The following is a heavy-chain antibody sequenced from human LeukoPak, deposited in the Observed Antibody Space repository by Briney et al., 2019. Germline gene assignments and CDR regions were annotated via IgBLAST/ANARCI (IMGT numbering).Heavy chain of an antibody. J-gene: IGHJ6*03. CDR2: INPNSGGT. CDR1: GYTFTGYY. D-gene: IGHD1-1*01. CDR3: ARDGPNWNPYMDV. Sequence: ASVKVSCKASGYTFTGYYMHWVRQAPGQGLEWMGWINPNSGGTNYAQEFQGRVTMTRDTSISTAYMELSRLTSDDTAVYYCARDGPNWNPYMDVWGKGTTVTVSS. V-gene: IGHV1-2*02.